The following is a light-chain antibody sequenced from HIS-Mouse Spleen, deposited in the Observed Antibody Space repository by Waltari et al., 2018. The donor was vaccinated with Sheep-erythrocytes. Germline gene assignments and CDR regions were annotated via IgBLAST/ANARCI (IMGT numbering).Light chain of an antibody. CDR2: EGS. CDR1: SSDVGSYNL. V-gene: IGLV2-23*01. Sequence: QSALTQPASVSWSPGQSITIPCTGTSSDVGSYNLVSWYQQHPGKAPKLMIQEGSKRPSGVSNRFSGSKSGNTASLTISGLQAEDEADYYCCSYAGSSTPWVFGGGTKLTVL. CDR3: CSYAGSSTPWV. J-gene: IGLJ3*02.